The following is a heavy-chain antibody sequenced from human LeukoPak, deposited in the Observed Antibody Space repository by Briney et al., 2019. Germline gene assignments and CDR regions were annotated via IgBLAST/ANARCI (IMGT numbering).Heavy chain of an antibody. J-gene: IGHJ4*02. CDR2: ISGSDGST. V-gene: IGHV3-23*01. CDR1: GFTFSSYA. D-gene: IGHD5-12*01. CDR3: AKEVAALGIPDFDY. Sequence: PGGSPRLSCAASGFTFSSYAMSWVRQAPRKGLEWVSGISGSDGSTYYADSVKGRFTISRDNSKNTLYLQMNSLRAEDTAVYYCAKEVAALGIPDFDYWGQGTLVTVSS.